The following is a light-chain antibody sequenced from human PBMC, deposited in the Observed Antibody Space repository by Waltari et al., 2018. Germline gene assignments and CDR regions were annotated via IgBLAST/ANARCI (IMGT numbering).Light chain of an antibody. CDR3: QQYITSPVT. J-gene: IGKJ5*01. V-gene: IGKV4-1*01. CDR1: QSVMYSSKNKDY. CDR2: WAS. Sequence: DIVMTQSPDSLAVSLGDRATISCTSSQSVMYSSKNKDYLAWYQQKPGQPPKLLIYWASTRESGVPDRFSGSGSATNFTLTISSLQAEDVAVYWCQQYITSPVTFGQGTRLEIK.